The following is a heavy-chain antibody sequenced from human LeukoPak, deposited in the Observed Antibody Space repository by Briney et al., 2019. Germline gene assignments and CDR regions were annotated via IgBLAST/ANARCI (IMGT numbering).Heavy chain of an antibody. CDR1: GYTFTSYA. D-gene: IGHD3-3*01. CDR3: ARDFQSDYFRLIGY. V-gene: IGHV7-4-1*02. J-gene: IGHJ4*02. Sequence: ASVKVSCKASGYTFTSYALNWERQAPGQGLEWMGWINTNTGNPTYAQGFTGRFVFSLDTSVTTAYLQITSLKAEDTAVYYCARDFQSDYFRLIGYWGQGTLVTVSS. CDR2: INTNTGNP.